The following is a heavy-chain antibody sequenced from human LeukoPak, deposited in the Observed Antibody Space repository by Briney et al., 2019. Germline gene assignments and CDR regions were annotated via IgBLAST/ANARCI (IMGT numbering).Heavy chain of an antibody. V-gene: IGHV4-31*03. CDR1: GGSISSGGYY. J-gene: IGHJ4*02. CDR2: IYYSGST. Sequence: PSQTLSLTCTVSGGSISSGGYYWSWIRQHPGKGLEWIGYIYYSGSTYYNPSLKSRVTISVDTSKNQFSLKLSSVTAADTAVYYCARTSYDSSGHRAGVFDYWGQGTLVTVSS. D-gene: IGHD3-22*01. CDR3: ARTSYDSSGHRAGVFDY.